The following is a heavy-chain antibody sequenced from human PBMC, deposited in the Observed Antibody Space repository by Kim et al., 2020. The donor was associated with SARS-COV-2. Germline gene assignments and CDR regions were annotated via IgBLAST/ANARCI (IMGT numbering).Heavy chain of an antibody. Sequence: QKFQGSVTMTRATSTSTVYMGLSSLRSEDTAVYYCAREKSAAMIVAHFDYWGQGTLVTVSS. CDR3: AREKSAAMIVAHFDY. J-gene: IGHJ4*02. D-gene: IGHD3-22*01. V-gene: IGHV1-46*01.